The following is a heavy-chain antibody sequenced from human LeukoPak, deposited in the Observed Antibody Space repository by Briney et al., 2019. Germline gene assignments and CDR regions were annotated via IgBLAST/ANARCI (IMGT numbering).Heavy chain of an antibody. D-gene: IGHD6-13*01. V-gene: IGHV4-34*01. CDR3: AEVRTSSWPSPDY. CDR1: GESFSGYY. CDR2: INDSGNT. J-gene: IGHJ4*02. Sequence: PSETLSLTCAVYGESFSGYYWSWVRQPPGKGLEWIGEINDSGNTNYNPSLTSRVTVSVDKSKNQFSLKLTSLAGADTAVYHGAEVRTSSWPSPDYCGQGTLVTVSS.